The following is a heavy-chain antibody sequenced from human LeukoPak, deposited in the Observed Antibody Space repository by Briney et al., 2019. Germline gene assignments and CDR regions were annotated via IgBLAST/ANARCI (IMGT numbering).Heavy chain of an antibody. CDR2: ISSSSSYI. V-gene: IGHV3-21*01. CDR3: ARDLFGSAGNWFDP. J-gene: IGHJ5*02. CDR1: GFTFSSYS. D-gene: IGHD3-10*01. Sequence: PGGSLRLSCAASGFTFSSYSMNWVRQAPGKGLEWVSSISSSSSYIYYADSVKGRFTISRDNGKNSLYLQMNSLRAEDTAVYYCARDLFGSAGNWFDPWGQGTLVTVSS.